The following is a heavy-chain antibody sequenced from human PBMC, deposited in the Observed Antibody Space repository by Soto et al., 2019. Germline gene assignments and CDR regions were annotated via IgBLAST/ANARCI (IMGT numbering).Heavy chain of an antibody. D-gene: IGHD5-18*01. CDR3: ARDPDTQTFDR. V-gene: IGHV1-69*12. J-gene: IGHJ5*02. CDR2: IIPIFGTA. CDR1: GGTFSSYA. Sequence: QVQLVQSGAEVKKPGSSVKVSCKASGGTFSSYAISWVRQAPGQGLEWMGGIIPIFGTANYAQKFQGRVTITAHESTRRAYMEPSSVRSQATAVYHYARDPDTQTFDRWGQGALFTVSS.